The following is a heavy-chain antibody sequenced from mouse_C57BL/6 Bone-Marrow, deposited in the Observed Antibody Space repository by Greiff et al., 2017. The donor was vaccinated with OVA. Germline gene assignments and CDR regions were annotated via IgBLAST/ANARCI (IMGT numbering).Heavy chain of an antibody. CDR2: IDPSDSYT. Sequence: QVQLQQPGAELVRPGTSVKLSCKASGYTFTSYWMHWVKQRPGQGLEWIGVIDPSDSYTNYNQKFKGKATLTVDTSSSTAYMQLSSLTSEDSAVYYCARLLPYCDYWGQGTTLTVSS. V-gene: IGHV1-59*01. CDR1: GYTFTSYW. J-gene: IGHJ2*01. D-gene: IGHD1-1*01. CDR3: ARLLPYCDY.